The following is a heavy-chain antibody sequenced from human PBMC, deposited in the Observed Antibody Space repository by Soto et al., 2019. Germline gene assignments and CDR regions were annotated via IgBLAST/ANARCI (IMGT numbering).Heavy chain of an antibody. V-gene: IGHV3-7*01. D-gene: IGHD6-19*01. CDR2: INEDGDKK. CDR1: GFTFSSYW. CDR3: ARHSRSRGSF. Sequence: EVQLVESGGDLVQPGGSLRLSCAASGFTFSSYWRTWVRQAPGKGLEWVASINEDGDKKYYLDSVKGRFIISRDNAQNSLYLQMNSLRAEDTAVVYCARHSRSRGSFWGQGTLVTVSS. J-gene: IGHJ4*02.